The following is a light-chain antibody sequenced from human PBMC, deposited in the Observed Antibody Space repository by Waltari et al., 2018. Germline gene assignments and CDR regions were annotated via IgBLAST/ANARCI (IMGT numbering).Light chain of an antibody. CDR2: DVS. J-gene: IGLJ1*01. CDR3: CSYAGSSTFPYV. V-gene: IGLV2-23*02. CDR1: SSHVGGYNY. Sequence: QSALTQPASVSGSPGPPITISCTGTSSHVGGYNYVSWSQPHPGKAPKLMIYDVSKLPSGVSNRFSGSKSGNTASLTISGLQAEDEADYYCCSYAGSSTFPYVFGTGTKVTVL.